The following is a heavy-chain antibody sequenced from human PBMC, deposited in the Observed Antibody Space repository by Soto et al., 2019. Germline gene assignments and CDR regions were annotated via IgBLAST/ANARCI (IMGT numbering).Heavy chain of an antibody. V-gene: IGHV3-49*04. J-gene: IGHJ6*02. CDR3: TRFGYSSSYYYYGMDV. Sequence: GGSLRLSCTASGFTFGDYAMSWVRQAPGKGLEWVGFIRSKAYGGTTEYAASVKGRFTISRDDSKSIAYLQMNSLKTEDTAVYYCTRFGYSSSYYYYGMDVWGQGTTVTVSS. CDR2: IRSKAYGGTT. D-gene: IGHD6-6*01. CDR1: GFTFGDYA.